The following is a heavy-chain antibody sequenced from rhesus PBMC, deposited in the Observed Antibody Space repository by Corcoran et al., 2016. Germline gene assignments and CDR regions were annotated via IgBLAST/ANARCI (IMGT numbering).Heavy chain of an antibody. V-gene: IGHV4-173*01. D-gene: IGHD6-25*01. Sequence: QLQLQESGPGLVKPSETLSLTCAVSGGSISSNYWSWIRQPPGKGLEWIGRISGSGGNTDYNPSLKSRVTISTDTSKNQFYLKLSSVTAADTAVFYCARRRGSWNYFDYWGQGVLVTVSS. CDR1: GGSISSNY. J-gene: IGHJ4*01. CDR3: ARRRGSWNYFDY. CDR2: ISGSGGNT.